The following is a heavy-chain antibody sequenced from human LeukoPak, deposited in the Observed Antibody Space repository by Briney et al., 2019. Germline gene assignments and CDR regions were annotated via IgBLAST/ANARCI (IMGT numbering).Heavy chain of an antibody. CDR3: AREDRWELGAFDI. D-gene: IGHD1-26*01. Sequence: PSETLSLTCAVSGGSISSGGYSWSWIRQPPGKGLEWIGYIYHSGSTYYNPSLKSRVTISVDRSKNQFSLKLSSVTAADTAVYYCAREDRWELGAFDIWGQGTMVTVSS. CDR2: IYHSGST. J-gene: IGHJ3*02. V-gene: IGHV4-30-2*01. CDR1: GGSISSGGYS.